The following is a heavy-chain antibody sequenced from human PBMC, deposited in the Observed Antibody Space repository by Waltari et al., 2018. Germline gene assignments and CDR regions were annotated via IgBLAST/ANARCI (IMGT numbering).Heavy chain of an antibody. CDR2: FRRSGGST. D-gene: IGHD4-17*01. Sequence: EVQLLESGGGLVQPGGSLRLSCAASGFSFNDYGMSWVRQAPGKWLGWRLGFRRSGGSTVSADSVKGRFTISRDNPKNTLYRQMNSLRAEDTAVYYCARSGVTTVTTTFIDSWGQGSLVTVSS. V-gene: IGHV3-23*01. CDR1: GFSFNDYG. CDR3: ARSGVTTVTTTFIDS. J-gene: IGHJ5*01.